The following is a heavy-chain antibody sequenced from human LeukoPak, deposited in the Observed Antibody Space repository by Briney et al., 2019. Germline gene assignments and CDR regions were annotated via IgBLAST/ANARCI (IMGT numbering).Heavy chain of an antibody. J-gene: IGHJ3*02. CDR1: GYTFTGYY. V-gene: IGHV1-2*02. D-gene: IGHD5-18*01. Sequence: GASVKVSCKASGYTFTGYYMHWVRQAPGQGLEWMGWINPNSGGTNYAQKFQGRVTMTRDTSISTAYMELSRLRSDDTAVYYCARRIRDTDPLLAFDIWGQGTMVTVSS. CDR3: ARRIRDTDPLLAFDI. CDR2: INPNSGGT.